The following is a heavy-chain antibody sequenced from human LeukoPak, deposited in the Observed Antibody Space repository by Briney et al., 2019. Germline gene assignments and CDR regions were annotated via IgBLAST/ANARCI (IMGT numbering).Heavy chain of an antibody. D-gene: IGHD3-16*02. CDR2: IYYSGST. Sequence: PSETLSLTCTVSGGSFSSSSYYWGWIHQPPGKGLEWIGSIYYSGSTYYNPSLKSRVTISVDTSKNQFSLKLSSVTAADTAVYYCARHIVEGFDLGYFDYWGQGTLVTVSS. CDR1: GGSFSSSSYY. J-gene: IGHJ4*02. CDR3: ARHIVEGFDLGYFDY. V-gene: IGHV4-39*01.